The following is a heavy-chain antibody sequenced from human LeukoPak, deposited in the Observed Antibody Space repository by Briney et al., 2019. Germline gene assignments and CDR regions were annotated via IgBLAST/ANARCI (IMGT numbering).Heavy chain of an antibody. J-gene: IGHJ4*02. D-gene: IGHD3-10*01. CDR3: ARVTGAHLDY. CDR1: GFTFSSYA. Sequence: GGSLRLSCAASGFTFSSYAMHWVRQAPGKGLEYVSAISSNGGSTYYANSVKGRFTISRDNSKNTLYLQMGSLRAEDMAVYYCARVTGAHLDYWGQGTLVTVSP. CDR2: ISSNGGST. V-gene: IGHV3-64*01.